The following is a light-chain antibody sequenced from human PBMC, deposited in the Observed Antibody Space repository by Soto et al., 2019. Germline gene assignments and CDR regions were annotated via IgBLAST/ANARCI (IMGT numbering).Light chain of an antibody. CDR1: QSLAYSDGNTY. Sequence: DVVMTQSPLSMPVPLGQPASISCRSSQSLAYSDGNTYWNWFQQRPGQSPRRLIYKVSNRDSGVPDRCSGSGSGADFTLKISRVEAADVGVYYCMQGKHWPPYTFGQGTKLEIK. CDR2: KVS. CDR3: MQGKHWPPYT. V-gene: IGKV2-30*01. J-gene: IGKJ2*01.